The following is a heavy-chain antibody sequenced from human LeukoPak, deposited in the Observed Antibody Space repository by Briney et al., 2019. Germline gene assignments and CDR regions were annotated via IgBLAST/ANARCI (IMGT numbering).Heavy chain of an antibody. D-gene: IGHD3-22*01. CDR2: ISGYNGNT. CDR1: GYTFTSYG. V-gene: IGHV1-18*01. CDR3: ASLKNYYDSSGYLVTDAFDI. Sequence: GASVKVSCKASGYTFTSYGISWVRQAPGQGLEWMGWISGYNGNTNYAQKLQGRVTMTTDTSTSTAYMELRSLKSDDTAVYYCASLKNYYDSSGYLVTDAFDIWGQGTMDTVSS. J-gene: IGHJ3*02.